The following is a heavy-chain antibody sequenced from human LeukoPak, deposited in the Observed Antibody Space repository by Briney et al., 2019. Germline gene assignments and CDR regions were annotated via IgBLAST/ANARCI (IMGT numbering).Heavy chain of an antibody. V-gene: IGHV4-59*08. J-gene: IGHJ4*02. CDR3: ARHGSTYALRN. CDR1: GGSMNSCY. D-gene: IGHD2-2*01. CDR2: IYYSGST. Sequence: SETLSLTCTVSGGSMNSCYWSWIRQPPGKGLEWIGYIYYSGSTNYNPSLKSRLTISVDTSKNQFSLRLSSVTAADTAVYYCARHGSTYALRNWGQGTLVTVSS.